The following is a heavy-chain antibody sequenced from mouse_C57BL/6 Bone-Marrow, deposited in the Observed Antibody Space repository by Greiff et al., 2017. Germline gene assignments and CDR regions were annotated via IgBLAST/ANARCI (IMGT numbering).Heavy chain of an antibody. D-gene: IGHD3-1*01. Sequence: QVQLQQPGAELVMPGASVKLSCKASGYTFTSYWMHWVKQRPGQGLEWIGEIDPSDSYTNYNQKFKVKSTLTVDKSSSTAYMQLSSLTSEDSAVYYCARSGVPYAMDYWGQGTSVTVSS. CDR1: GYTFTSYW. V-gene: IGHV1-69*01. CDR3: ARSGVPYAMDY. CDR2: IDPSDSYT. J-gene: IGHJ4*01.